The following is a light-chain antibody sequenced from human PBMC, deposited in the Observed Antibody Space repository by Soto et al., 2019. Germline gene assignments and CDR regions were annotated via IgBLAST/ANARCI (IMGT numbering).Light chain of an antibody. V-gene: IGKV1-8*01. J-gene: IGKJ1*01. CDR2: AAS. CDR1: QGISNY. CDR3: QQYSSYPWT. Sequence: AIRLTQSPSSLAASTGDRVNITCRASQGISNYLVWYQQKPGKTPKVLIHAASTLQSGVSSRFSGSGSGTDFTLTISSLQSEDFATYYCQQYSSYPWTFGQGTKVEV.